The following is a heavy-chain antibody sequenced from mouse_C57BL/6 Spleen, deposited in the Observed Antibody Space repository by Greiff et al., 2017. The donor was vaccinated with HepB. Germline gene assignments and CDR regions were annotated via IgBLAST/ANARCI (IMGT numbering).Heavy chain of an antibody. CDR2: ISYDGSN. D-gene: IGHD1-1*01. CDR3: EGYGSSDEDYYAMDY. CDR1: GYSITSGYY. Sequence: ESGPGLVKPSQSLSLTCSVTGYSITSGYYWNWIRQFPGNKLAWMGYISYDGSNNYNPSLKNRISITRDTSKNQFFLKLNSVTTEDTATYYCEGYGSSDEDYYAMDYWGQGTSVTVSS. V-gene: IGHV3-6*01. J-gene: IGHJ4*01.